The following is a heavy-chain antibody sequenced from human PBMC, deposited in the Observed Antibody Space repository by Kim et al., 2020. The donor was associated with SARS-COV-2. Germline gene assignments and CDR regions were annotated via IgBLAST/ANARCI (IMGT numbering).Heavy chain of an antibody. V-gene: IGHV3-30*18. CDR2: ISYDGSNK. D-gene: IGHD6-6*01. Sequence: GGSLRLSCAASGFTFSSYGMHWVRQAPGKGLEWVAVISYDGSNKYYADSVKGRFTISRDNSKNTLYLQMNSLRAEDTAVYYCAKGPMGEAARPLYWYFDLWGRGTLVTVSS. J-gene: IGHJ2*01. CDR1: GFTFSSYG. CDR3: AKGPMGEAARPLYWYFDL.